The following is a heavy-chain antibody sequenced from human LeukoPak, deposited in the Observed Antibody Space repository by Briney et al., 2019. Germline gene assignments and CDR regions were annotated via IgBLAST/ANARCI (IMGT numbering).Heavy chain of an antibody. CDR1: GYTFTDYY. CDR3: ARGHDWGRPFDY. CDR2: INLKSGGT. V-gene: IGHV1-2*02. D-gene: IGHD2-21*01. J-gene: IGHJ4*02. Sequence: ASVKVSCKASGYTFTDYYMHWVRQAPGQGLEYMGWINLKSGGTNYAQMFQGRVTMTRDTSISTAYMDLSRLTSEDTAVYYCARGHDWGRPFDYWGQGTLVIVSS.